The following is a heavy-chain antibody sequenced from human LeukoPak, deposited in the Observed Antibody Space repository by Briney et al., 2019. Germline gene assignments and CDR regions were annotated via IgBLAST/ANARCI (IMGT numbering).Heavy chain of an antibody. CDR2: IYYSGST. Sequence: SETLSLTCTVSGGSISSSSYYWSWIRQPPGKGLEWIGYIYYSGSTNYNPSLKSRVTISVDTSKNQFSLKLSSVTAADTAVYYCARDSYEKVLWGQGTLVTVSS. CDR1: GGSISSSSYY. CDR3: ARDSYEKVL. V-gene: IGHV4-61*01. J-gene: IGHJ4*02. D-gene: IGHD3-16*01.